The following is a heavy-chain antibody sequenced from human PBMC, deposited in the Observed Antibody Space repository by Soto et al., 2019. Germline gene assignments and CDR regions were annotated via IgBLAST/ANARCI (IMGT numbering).Heavy chain of an antibody. CDR1: GYTFTGYD. D-gene: IGHD1-7*01. CDR2: INPNSGGT. J-gene: IGHJ6*03. V-gene: IGHV1-2*04. Sequence: ASVKVSCKASGYTFTGYDMHWVRQDPGQGLEWMGWINPNSGGTNYAQKFQGWVTMTRDTSISTAYMELSRLRSDDTAVYYCARGVGYNWNYWSPLRMDVWGKGTTVTVSS. CDR3: ARGVGYNWNYWSPLRMDV.